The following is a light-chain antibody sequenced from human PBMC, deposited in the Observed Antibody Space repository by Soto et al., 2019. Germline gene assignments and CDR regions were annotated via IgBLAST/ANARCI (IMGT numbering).Light chain of an antibody. CDR2: LEGSGSY. V-gene: IGLV4-60*03. CDR1: SGHSSCI. CDR3: ETWDSNTWV. Sequence: QSVLTQSSSASASLGSSVKLTCTLSSGHSSCIIAWHQQQPGKAPRYLMKLEGSGSYNKGSGVPDRFSGSSSGADRYLTISNLQSEDEADYYCETWDSNTWVFGGGTKLTVL. J-gene: IGLJ3*02.